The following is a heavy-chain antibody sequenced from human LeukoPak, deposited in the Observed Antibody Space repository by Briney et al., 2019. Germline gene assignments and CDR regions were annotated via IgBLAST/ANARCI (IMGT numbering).Heavy chain of an antibody. CDR1: GFTFTTYW. CDR2: IQQDGDEK. CDR3: ARVARGYPDS. D-gene: IGHD3-3*01. Sequence: GGSLRLSCATSGFTFTTYWMSWVRQAPGKGLEWVAQIQQDGDEKYSVDSVKGRFTISRDNAKNSLYLQMNNLRAEDTAVYYCARVARGYPDSWGQGTLVTVSS. V-gene: IGHV3-7*04. J-gene: IGHJ4*02.